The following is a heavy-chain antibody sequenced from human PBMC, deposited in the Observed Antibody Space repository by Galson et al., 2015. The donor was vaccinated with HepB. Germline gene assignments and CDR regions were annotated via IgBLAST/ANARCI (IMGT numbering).Heavy chain of an antibody. D-gene: IGHD6-13*01. V-gene: IGHV1-3*01. CDR1: GYTFSIYT. CDR2: VNVATGNR. J-gene: IGHJ5*02. CDR3: AREREASAGTYDTWFDP. Sequence: SVKVSCKASGYTFSIYTIHWVRQAPGQGLEWMGCVNVATGNRKYSQKFQDGLTITRDTSASTAYMELSSLRSEDTAVHYRAREREASAGTYDTWFDPWCQGTQVTVSS.